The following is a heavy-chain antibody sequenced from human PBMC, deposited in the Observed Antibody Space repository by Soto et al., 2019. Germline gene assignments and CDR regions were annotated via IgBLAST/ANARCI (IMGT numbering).Heavy chain of an antibody. CDR3: ASSAYSKNGY. J-gene: IGHJ4*02. D-gene: IGHD4-4*01. CDR1: GFTFSSYR. V-gene: IGHV3-7*01. CDR2: IKPAGSEK. Sequence: SGGSLRLSCAASGFTFSSYRMSWVRQAPGKGLEWVANIKPAGSEKYYVDSVKGRFTISRDNAKNTLYLQTNSLRAEDTAVYFCASSAYSKNGYWGQGTLVTVSS.